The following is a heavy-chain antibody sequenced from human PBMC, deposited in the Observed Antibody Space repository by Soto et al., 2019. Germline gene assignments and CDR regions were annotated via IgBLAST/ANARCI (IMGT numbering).Heavy chain of an antibody. CDR2: IYHSGTT. V-gene: IGHV4-59*01. CDR3: ARMNYYDTSGYPFDY. CDR1: GGSFSPNY. Sequence: LETLSLTCTVSGGSFSPNYWAWIRQPPGKGLEWVGYIYHSGTTNYNPSLKSRVTMSADTSKNQFSLKLNSVTAADTAVYYCARMNYYDTSGYPFDYWGQGMMVTVSS. D-gene: IGHD3-22*01. J-gene: IGHJ4*02.